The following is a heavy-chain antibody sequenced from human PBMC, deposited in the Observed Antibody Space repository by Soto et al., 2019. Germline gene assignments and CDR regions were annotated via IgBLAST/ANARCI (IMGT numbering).Heavy chain of an antibody. CDR3: SRFIMVGGWFDPNYYHGMDV. CDR1: GYTFSNYG. CDR2: ISGYNGNT. Sequence: QVQLVQSGAEVKKPGASVTVSCKTSGYTFSNYGINWVRQAPGQGLEWMGWISGYNGNTNYAQTVQGRVTMTTYPSTGTVYMELRSLKSDDTAIYYCSRFIMVGGWFDPNYYHGMDVWGQGTTVTVSS. V-gene: IGHV1-18*01. J-gene: IGHJ6*02. D-gene: IGHD6-19*01.